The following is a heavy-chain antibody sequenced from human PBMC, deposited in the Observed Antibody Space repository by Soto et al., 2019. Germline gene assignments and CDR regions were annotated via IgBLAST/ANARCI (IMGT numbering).Heavy chain of an antibody. V-gene: IGHV3-30-3*01. CDR2: ISYDGSNK. J-gene: IGHJ6*02. CDR1: GFTFSSYA. D-gene: IGHD3-3*01. Sequence: GGSLRLSCAASGFTFSSYAMHWVRQAPGEGLEWVAVISYDGSNKYYADSVKGRFTISRDNSKNTLYLQMNSLRAEDTAVYYCARDKEVRFLEWLSNYYYYGTDVWGQGTTVTVSS. CDR3: ARDKEVRFLEWLSNYYYYGTDV.